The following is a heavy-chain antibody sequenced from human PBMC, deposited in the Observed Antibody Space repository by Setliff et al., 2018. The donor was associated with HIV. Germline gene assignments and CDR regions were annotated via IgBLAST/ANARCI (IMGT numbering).Heavy chain of an antibody. Sequence: PSETLSLTCAVSGYPISSGYFWGWIRQPPGKGLEWIASIYHSGSTYYSSSLKSRVTISVDTSKNQFSLKVTSVTAADTAVYYCARGGAFWSGYYGFDYWGQGTLVTVSS. CDR2: IYHSGST. CDR1: GYPISSGYF. D-gene: IGHD3-3*01. CDR3: ARGGAFWSGYYGFDY. J-gene: IGHJ4*02. V-gene: IGHV4-38-2*01.